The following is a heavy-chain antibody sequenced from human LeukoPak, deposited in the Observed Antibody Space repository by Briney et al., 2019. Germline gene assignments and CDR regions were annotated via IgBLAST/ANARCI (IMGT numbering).Heavy chain of an antibody. D-gene: IGHD2-2*01. CDR3: AGHCSSTSCPDY. CDR1: GGSFSGYY. Sequence: SETPSLTCAVYGGSFSGYYWSWIRQPPGKGLEWIGEINHSGSTNFNPSLKSRVAISVDTSKNQFSLKLSSVTAADTAVYYCAGHCSSTSCPDYWGQGTLVTVSS. J-gene: IGHJ4*02. V-gene: IGHV4-34*01. CDR2: INHSGST.